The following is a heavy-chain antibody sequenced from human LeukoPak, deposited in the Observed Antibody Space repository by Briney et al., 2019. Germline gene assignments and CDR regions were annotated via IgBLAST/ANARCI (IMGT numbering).Heavy chain of an antibody. J-gene: IGHJ6*02. V-gene: IGHV1-2*02. D-gene: IGHD2-2*01. CDR3: ARDRLGYCSSTSCYGSNGMDV. CDR1: GYTFTGYY. CDR2: INPNSGGT. Sequence: ASVNVSCKASGYTFTGYYMHWVRQAPGQGLEWMGWINPNSGGTNYAQKFQGRVTMTRDTSISTAYMELSRLRSDDTAVYYCARDRLGYCSSTSCYGSNGMDVWGQGTTVTVSS.